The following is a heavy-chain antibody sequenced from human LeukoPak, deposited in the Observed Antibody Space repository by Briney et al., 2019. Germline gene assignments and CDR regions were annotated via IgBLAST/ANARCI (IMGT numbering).Heavy chain of an antibody. J-gene: IGHJ4*02. CDR1: GGSFSGYY. D-gene: IGHD3-10*01. Sequence: SETLSLTCAVYGGSFSGYYWSWIRQPPGKGLEWIGEINHSGSTNYNPSLKSRVTISLDTSKNQFSLNLSSVTAADTAVYYCARRSSGSYWGYYFDYWGQGTLVTVSS. CDR3: ARRSSGSYWGYYFDY. V-gene: IGHV4-34*09. CDR2: INHSGST.